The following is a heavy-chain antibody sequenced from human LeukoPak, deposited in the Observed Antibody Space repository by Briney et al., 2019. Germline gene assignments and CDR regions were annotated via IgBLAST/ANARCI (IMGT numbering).Heavy chain of an antibody. J-gene: IGHJ3*02. Sequence: PSETLSLTCTVSDGSISSSSYYWGWIRQPPGKGLEWIGSIYYSGSTYYNPSLKSRVTISVDTSKNQFSLKLSSVTAADTAVYYCARKGQYCSSTSCSDAFDIWGQGTMVTVSS. V-gene: IGHV4-39*01. CDR3: ARKGQYCSSTSCSDAFDI. CDR2: IYYSGST. CDR1: DGSISSSSYY. D-gene: IGHD2-2*01.